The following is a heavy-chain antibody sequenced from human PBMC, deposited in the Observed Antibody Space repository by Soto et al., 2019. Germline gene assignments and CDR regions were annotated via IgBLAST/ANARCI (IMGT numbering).Heavy chain of an antibody. CDR1: GGSMSSSNW. V-gene: IGHV4-4*02. J-gene: IGHJ4*02. D-gene: IGHD1-26*01. CDR2: THHSGRT. CDR3: ASSEATVLAY. Sequence: QVQLQESGPGLVKPSGTLSLTCTVSGGSMSSSNWWNWVRQPPGKGLEWIGETHHSGRTTYNPSLKTRVTTSVATSKNPSSLTLSSVTAADTAVYSCASSEATVLAYWGQGTLVTVSS.